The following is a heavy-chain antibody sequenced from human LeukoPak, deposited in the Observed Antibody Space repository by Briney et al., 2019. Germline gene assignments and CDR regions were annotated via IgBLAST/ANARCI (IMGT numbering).Heavy chain of an antibody. D-gene: IGHD6-13*01. J-gene: IGHJ3*02. Sequence: PSETLSLTCAVSGGSISSNNWWSWVRQPPGKGLEWIGEIYHGGSTNYNPSLKSRVTISVDNSKNQFSLKLSSLTAADTAVYYCARGIAAAGTDLAAFDIWGQGTMVTVSS. CDR2: IYHGGST. CDR1: GGSISSNNW. V-gene: IGHV4-4*02. CDR3: ARGIAAAGTDLAAFDI.